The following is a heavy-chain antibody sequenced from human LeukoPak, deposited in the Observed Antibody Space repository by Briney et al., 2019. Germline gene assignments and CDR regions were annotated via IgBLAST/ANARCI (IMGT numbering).Heavy chain of an antibody. J-gene: IGHJ4*02. CDR1: GGSFSGYY. CDR2: INHRGST. Sequence: SETLSLTCAVYGGSFSGYYWTWIRQPPGKGLEWIGEINHRGSTDYNPSLKSRLTISVDTSKNQFSLRLSSVTAADTAVYYCARGRRDGYNLEYFDKWGQGTLVTVSS. CDR3: ARGRRDGYNLEYFDK. D-gene: IGHD5-24*01. V-gene: IGHV4-34*01.